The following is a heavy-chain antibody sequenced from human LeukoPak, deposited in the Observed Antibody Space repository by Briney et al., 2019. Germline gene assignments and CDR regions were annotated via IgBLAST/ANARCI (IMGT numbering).Heavy chain of an antibody. V-gene: IGHV3-48*03. CDR1: GFTFSSFE. CDR3: ARVQRGFFDY. CDR2: TSSGGSSI. Sequence: GGSLRLSCAASGFTFSSFEMNWVRQAPGKGLEWVSYTSSGGSSIYYADSVKGRFTISRDNAQNSLYLQMNSLRAEDTAVYYCARVQRGFFDYWGQGTLVTVSS. D-gene: IGHD3-10*01. J-gene: IGHJ4*02.